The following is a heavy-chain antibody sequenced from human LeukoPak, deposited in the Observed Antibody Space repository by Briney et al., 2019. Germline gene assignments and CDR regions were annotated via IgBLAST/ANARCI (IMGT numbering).Heavy chain of an antibody. J-gene: IGHJ4*02. CDR2: IIPIFGTA. D-gene: IGHD1-26*01. V-gene: IGHV1-69*13. Sequence: SVKVSCKASGGTFSSYAISWVRQAPGQGLEWMGGIIPIFGTANYAQEFQGRVTITADESTSTAYMELSSLRSEDTAVYYCASGAGATVVDYWGQGTLVTVSS. CDR3: ASGAGATVVDY. CDR1: GGTFSSYA.